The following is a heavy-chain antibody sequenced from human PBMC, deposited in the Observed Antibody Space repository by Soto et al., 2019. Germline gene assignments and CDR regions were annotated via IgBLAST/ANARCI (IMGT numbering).Heavy chain of an antibody. Sequence: SETLSLTCTVSGGSISSGDYYWSWIRQPPGKGLEWIGYIYYSGSTYYNPSLKSRVTISVDTSKNQFSLKLSSVTAADTAVYYCARGFNSVVVTPYNWFDPWGQGTLVTVSS. V-gene: IGHV4-30-4*01. CDR2: IYYSGST. D-gene: IGHD3-22*01. CDR1: GGSISSGDYY. CDR3: ARGFNSVVVTPYNWFDP. J-gene: IGHJ5*02.